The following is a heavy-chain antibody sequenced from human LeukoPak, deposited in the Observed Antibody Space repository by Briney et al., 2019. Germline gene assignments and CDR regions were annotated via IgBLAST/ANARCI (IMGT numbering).Heavy chain of an antibody. CDR1: GGSISSSSYY. CDR2: IYYSGST. V-gene: IGHV4-39*07. CDR3: ASEGDDAFDI. J-gene: IGHJ3*02. Sequence: PSETLSLTCTVSGGSISSSSYYWGWIRQPPGKGLEWIGSIYYSGSTYYNPSLKSRVTISVDTSKNQFSLKLSSVTAADTAVYYCASEGDDAFDIWGQGTMVTVSS.